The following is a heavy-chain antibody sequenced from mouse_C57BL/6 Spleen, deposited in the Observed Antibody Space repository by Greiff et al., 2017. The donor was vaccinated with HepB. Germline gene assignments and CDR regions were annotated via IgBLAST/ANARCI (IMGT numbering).Heavy chain of an antibody. CDR3: ALTSYAMDY. CDR1: GFTFTDYY. D-gene: IGHD4-1*01. J-gene: IGHJ4*01. V-gene: IGHV7-3*01. Sequence: EVMLVESGGGLVQPGGSLSLSCAASGFTFTDYYMSWVRQPPGKALEWLGFIRNKANGYTTEYSASVKGRFTISRDNAQSILYLQMNARRAEDSATYYCALTSYAMDYWGQGTSVTVSS. CDR2: IRNKANGYTT.